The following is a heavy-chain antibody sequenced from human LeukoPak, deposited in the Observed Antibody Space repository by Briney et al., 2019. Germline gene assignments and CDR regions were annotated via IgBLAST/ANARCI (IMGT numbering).Heavy chain of an antibody. CDR1: GFTFSSYW. CDR2: IKQDGSEK. V-gene: IGHV3-7*01. CDR3: ARAPSGGSGYEPLYYYGMDV. J-gene: IGHJ6*02. D-gene: IGHD5-12*01. Sequence: GGSLRLSCAASGFTFSSYWMSWVRQAPGKGLEWVANIKQDGSEKYYVDSVKGRFTISRDNAKNSLYLQMNSLRAEDTAVCYCARAPSGGSGYEPLYYYGMDVWGQGTTVTVSS.